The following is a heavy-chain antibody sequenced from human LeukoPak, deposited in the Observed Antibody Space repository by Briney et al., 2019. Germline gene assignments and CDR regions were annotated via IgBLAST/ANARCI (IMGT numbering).Heavy chain of an antibody. Sequence: SVKVSCKASGGTFSSYAISWVRQAPGQGLEWMGGIIPIFGTANYAQKFQGRVTITADESTSTAYMELSSLRSEDTAVYYCARVVVVTATFNLWGQGTLVTVSS. CDR2: IIPIFGTA. CDR1: GGTFSSYA. D-gene: IGHD2-21*02. CDR3: ARVVVVTATFNL. V-gene: IGHV1-69*01. J-gene: IGHJ4*02.